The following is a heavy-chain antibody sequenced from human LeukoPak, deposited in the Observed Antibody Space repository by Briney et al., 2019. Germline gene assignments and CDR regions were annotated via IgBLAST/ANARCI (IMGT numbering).Heavy chain of an antibody. J-gene: IGHJ4*02. CDR1: GGSFSGYY. CDR2: INHSGST. V-gene: IGHV4-34*01. CDR3: ARARVFRTTYYYDSSGYYLDY. D-gene: IGHD3-22*01. Sequence: SETLSLTCAVYGGSFSGYYWSWIRQPPGKGLEWIGEINHSGSTNYNPSLKSRATISVDTSKNQFSLKLSSVTAADTAVYYCARARVFRTTYYYDSSGYYLDYWGQGTLVTVSS.